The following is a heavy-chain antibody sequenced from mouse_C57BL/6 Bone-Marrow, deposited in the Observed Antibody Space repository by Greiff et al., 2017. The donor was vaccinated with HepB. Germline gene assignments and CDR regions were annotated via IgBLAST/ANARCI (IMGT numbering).Heavy chain of an antibody. D-gene: IGHD2-3*01. J-gene: IGHJ1*03. CDR1: GYTFTDYY. CDR3: ARNEGYYVAFDV. CDR2: ITPYNGVT. V-gene: IGHV1-19*01. Sequence: EVQLQQSGPVLVKPGASVKMSCKASGYTFTDYYMNWVKQSHGKSLEWIGVITPYNGVTSYNQKFKGKATLTVDKSSSTAYMELNSLTSEDSAVYYCARNEGYYVAFDVWGKGTTVTVSS.